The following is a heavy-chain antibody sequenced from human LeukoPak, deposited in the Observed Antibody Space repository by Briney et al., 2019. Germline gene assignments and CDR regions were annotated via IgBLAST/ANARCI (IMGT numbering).Heavy chain of an antibody. V-gene: IGHV3-48*01. CDR2: ISSSSSTI. Sequence: GGSLRLSCAASGFTFSSYSMNWVRQAPGKGLEWVSYISSSSSTIYYADPVKGRFTISRDNAKNSLYLQMNSLRAEDTAVYYCARDTLGIAAAGTNWFDPWGQGTLVTVSS. D-gene: IGHD6-13*01. CDR1: GFTFSSYS. CDR3: ARDTLGIAAAGTNWFDP. J-gene: IGHJ5*02.